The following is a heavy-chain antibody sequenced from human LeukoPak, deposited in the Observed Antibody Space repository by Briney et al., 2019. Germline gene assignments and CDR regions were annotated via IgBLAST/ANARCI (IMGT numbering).Heavy chain of an antibody. CDR2: IFHSGST. D-gene: IGHD2-2*01. CDR1: GYSISSGSY. J-gene: IGHJ4*02. Sequence: PSETLSLTCSVSGYSISSGSYWGWIRPPPEKGLEWIGTIFHSGSTYYNPSLKSRVTISVDTSKNQFSLKLSSVTAADMAVYYCARGGGCGEYQLPCFDYWGQGTLVTVSS. V-gene: IGHV4-38-2*02. CDR3: ARGGGCGEYQLPCFDY.